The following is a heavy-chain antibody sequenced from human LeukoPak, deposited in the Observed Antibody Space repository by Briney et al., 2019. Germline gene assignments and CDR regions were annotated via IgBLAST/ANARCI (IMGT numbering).Heavy chain of an antibody. CDR1: GFTFSSYE. Sequence: GRSLRLSCAASGFTFSSYEMNWVRQAPGKGLDWVSYISSSGSSIYYADSVKGRFTISRDNAKNSLYLQMNSLRAEYTAVYYCASPRDDYVWGSYRPLDYWGQGTLVTVSS. D-gene: IGHD3-16*02. J-gene: IGHJ4*02. V-gene: IGHV3-48*03. CDR3: ASPRDDYVWGSYRPLDY. CDR2: ISSSGSSI.